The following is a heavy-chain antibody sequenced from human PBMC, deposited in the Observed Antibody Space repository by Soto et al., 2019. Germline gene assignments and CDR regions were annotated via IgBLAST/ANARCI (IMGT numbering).Heavy chain of an antibody. CDR2: IYYSGST. J-gene: IGHJ3*02. CDR3: ASHYRWRGAFDI. CDR1: GGSISRYY. V-gene: IGHV4-59*01. D-gene: IGHD3-3*01. Sequence: SETLSLTCTVSGGSISRYYWSWIRQPPGKGLEWIGYIYYSGSTNYNPSLKSRVTITVDTSKNQFSLKLSSVTAADTAVYYCASHYRWRGAFDICGPATMVTVS.